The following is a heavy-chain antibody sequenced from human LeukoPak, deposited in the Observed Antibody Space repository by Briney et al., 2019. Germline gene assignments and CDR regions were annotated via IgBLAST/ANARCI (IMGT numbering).Heavy chain of an antibody. Sequence: SETLSLTCAVYGGSFSGYYWSWIRQPPGKGLEWIGEMNHSGSTNYSPSLKSRVIVSVDTSKNQFSLKLTSVTAADTAVYYCARDVTIGYYFDYWGQGTLVTVSS. CDR1: GGSFSGYY. CDR3: ARDVTIGYYFDY. D-gene: IGHD4-17*01. CDR2: MNHSGST. V-gene: IGHV4-34*01. J-gene: IGHJ4*02.